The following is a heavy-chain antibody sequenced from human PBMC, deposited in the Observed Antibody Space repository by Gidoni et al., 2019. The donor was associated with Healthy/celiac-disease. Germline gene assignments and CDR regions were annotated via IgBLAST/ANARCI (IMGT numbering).Heavy chain of an antibody. D-gene: IGHD3-3*01. Sequence: QVQLQQWGAGLLTPSETLSLTCAVYGGSFSGYYWSWIRQPPGKGLEWIGEINHSGSTNYNPSLKSRVTISVDTSKNQFSLKLSSVTAADTAVYYCARRISFGVVIINWFDPWGQGTLVTVSS. CDR3: ARRISFGVVIINWFDP. V-gene: IGHV4-34*01. CDR1: GGSFSGYY. J-gene: IGHJ5*02. CDR2: INHSGST.